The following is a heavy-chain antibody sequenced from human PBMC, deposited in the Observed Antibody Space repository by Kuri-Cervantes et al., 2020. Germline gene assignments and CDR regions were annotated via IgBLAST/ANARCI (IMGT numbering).Heavy chain of an antibody. CDR1: GFTVSSNY. CDR3: ARDKHSYGLATKDY. D-gene: IGHD5-18*01. CDR2: IYSCGST. V-gene: IGHV3-66*03. Sequence: GESLKISCAASGFTVSSNYMSWVRQAPGKGLEWVSVIYSCGSTYYADSVKGRFTISRDNSKNTLYLQMNSLRAEDTAVYYCARDKHSYGLATKDYWGQGTLVTVSS. J-gene: IGHJ4*02.